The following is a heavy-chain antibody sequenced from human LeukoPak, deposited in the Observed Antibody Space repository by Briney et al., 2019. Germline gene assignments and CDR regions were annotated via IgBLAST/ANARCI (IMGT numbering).Heavy chain of an antibody. CDR1: GYTFTSYA. CDR3: ARQSIAVAGTDFGTDY. Sequence: GPSVKASCKASGYTFTSYAMNWVRQAPGQGLEWMGWINTNTGNPTYAQGFTGRFVFSLDTSVSTAYLQISSLKAEDTAVYYCARQSIAVAGTDFGTDYWGQGTLVTVSS. J-gene: IGHJ4*02. V-gene: IGHV7-4-1*02. D-gene: IGHD6-19*01. CDR2: INTNTGNP.